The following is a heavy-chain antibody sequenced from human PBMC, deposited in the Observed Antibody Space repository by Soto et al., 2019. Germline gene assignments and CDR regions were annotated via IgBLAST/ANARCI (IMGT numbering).Heavy chain of an antibody. J-gene: IGHJ6*02. V-gene: IGHV1-69*01. CDR2: IIPIFGTA. CDR1: GGTFSSYA. D-gene: IGHD1-26*01. CDR3: ASSPLVRVGATIGPYYYYGMDV. Sequence: QVQLVQSGAEVKKPGSSVKVSCKASGGTFSSYAISWVRQAPGQGLEWMGGIIPIFGTANYAQKVQGRVTITADESTSTAYMELSSLRSEDTAVYYCASSPLVRVGATIGPYYYYGMDVWGQGTTVTVSS.